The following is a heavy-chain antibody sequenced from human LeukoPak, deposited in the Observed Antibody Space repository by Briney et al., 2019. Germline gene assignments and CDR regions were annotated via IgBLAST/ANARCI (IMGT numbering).Heavy chain of an antibody. J-gene: IGHJ4*02. CDR1: GGSISSYY. CDR2: IYTSGST. CDR3: ARVGSGSFDY. Sequence: PSETLSLTCTVSGGSISSYYWSWIRQPAGKGLEWIGRIYTSGSTNYNPSLKSRLTISIDTSKNQFSLRLSSVTAADSALYYCARVGSGSFDYWGQGTLVTVSS. D-gene: IGHD1-26*01. V-gene: IGHV4-4*07.